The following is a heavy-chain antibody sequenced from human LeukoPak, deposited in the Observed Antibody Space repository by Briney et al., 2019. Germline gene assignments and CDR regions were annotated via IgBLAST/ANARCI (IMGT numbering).Heavy chain of an antibody. V-gene: IGHV1-18*01. CDR2: ISGYNGNT. Sequence: GASVKVSCKASGYTFTTYGISWVRQAPGQGLEWMGWISGYNGNTNYAQKLQGRVTMTTDTSTSTAFMELRSLRSDDTAIYYCARSDSGGAADYWGQGTLVTVS. J-gene: IGHJ4*02. CDR3: ARSDSGGAADY. CDR1: GYTFTTYG. D-gene: IGHD4-23*01.